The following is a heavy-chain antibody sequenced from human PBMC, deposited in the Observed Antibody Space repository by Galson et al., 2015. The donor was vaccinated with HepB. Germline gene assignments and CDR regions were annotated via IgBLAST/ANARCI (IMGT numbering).Heavy chain of an antibody. CDR2: INSDGSST. CDR1: GFTFSSYW. J-gene: IGHJ5*02. D-gene: IGHD3-3*01. CDR3: ARADFWSGHRFDP. Sequence: SLRLSCAASGFTFSSYWMHWVRQAPGKGLVWVSRINSDGSSTSYADSVKGRFTISRDNAKNTLYLQMNSLRAEDTAVYYCARADFWSGHRFDPWGQGTLVTVSS. V-gene: IGHV3-74*01.